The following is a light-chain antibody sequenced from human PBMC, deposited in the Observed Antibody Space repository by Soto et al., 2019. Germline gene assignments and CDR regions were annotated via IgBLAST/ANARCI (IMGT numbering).Light chain of an antibody. Sequence: EIVLTQSPSTLSLSPGERATLSSRASQSVSNNYLAWYQQKPGQAPRLLIYGASSRATGIPDRFSGSGSGTDFTLTISRLEPADFAVYYCQQYGNSPRTFGQGTKLVIK. V-gene: IGKV3-20*01. J-gene: IGKJ2*01. CDR2: GAS. CDR3: QQYGNSPRT. CDR1: QSVSNNY.